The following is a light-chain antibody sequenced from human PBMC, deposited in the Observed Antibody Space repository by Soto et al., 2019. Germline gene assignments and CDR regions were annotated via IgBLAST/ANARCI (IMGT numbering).Light chain of an antibody. CDR1: GSNIGSHD. J-gene: IGLJ3*02. Sequence: QSVLTQPPSASGTPGQRVTISCSGSGSNIGSHDVYWYQHLPGTAPKVLIYRNDQRPSGVPDRFSGSESGTSASLAISGLRSEDEADYYCATWDDSLSGRVFGGGTKLTVL. CDR3: ATWDDSLSGRV. V-gene: IGLV1-47*02. CDR2: RND.